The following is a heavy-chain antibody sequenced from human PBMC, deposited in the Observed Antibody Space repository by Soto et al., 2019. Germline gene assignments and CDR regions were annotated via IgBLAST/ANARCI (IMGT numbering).Heavy chain of an antibody. CDR2: VYYTGST. CDR1: GCSISGSY. D-gene: IGHD6-19*01. CDR3: ARSVAVPGAHIDY. V-gene: IGHV4-59*01. J-gene: IGHJ4*02. Sequence: SETLPLTCSVSGCSISGSYWSWIRQSPGKGLEWLGYVYYTGSTNYSPSLRSRVSISVDTSKNEFSLRLSSVTAADTAVYFCARSVAVPGAHIDYWGQGTQVTVSS.